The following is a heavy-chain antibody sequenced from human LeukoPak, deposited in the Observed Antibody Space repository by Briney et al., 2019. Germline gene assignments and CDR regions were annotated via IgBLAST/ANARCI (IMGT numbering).Heavy chain of an antibody. CDR3: EAYGSV. D-gene: IGHD3-10*01. J-gene: IGHJ4*02. V-gene: IGHV3-7*03. CDR2: IKKDGTEK. CDR1: GFTFSSYG. Sequence: GRSLRLSCAASGFTFSSYGMHWVRQAPGRGLEWVANIKKDGTEKNYVDSVRGRFTISRDNAQNSLYLQMNNLRAEDTAIYYCEAYGSVWGQGTLVIVSS.